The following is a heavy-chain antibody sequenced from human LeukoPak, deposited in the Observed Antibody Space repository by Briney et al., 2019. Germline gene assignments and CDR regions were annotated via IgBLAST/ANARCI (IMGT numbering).Heavy chain of an antibody. J-gene: IGHJ4*02. D-gene: IGHD2-15*01. Sequence: SETLSLTCTASGGSISSSNYYWGWIRQPPGEGLEWIGSIYYSGSTYYNPSLKSRVTIFVDTSKNQFSLKLSSVTAADTAVYYCARRATYCSGGSCYLYYFDYWGQGTLVTVSS. CDR2: IYYSGST. V-gene: IGHV4-39*01. CDR1: GGSISSSNYY. CDR3: ARRATYCSGGSCYLYYFDY.